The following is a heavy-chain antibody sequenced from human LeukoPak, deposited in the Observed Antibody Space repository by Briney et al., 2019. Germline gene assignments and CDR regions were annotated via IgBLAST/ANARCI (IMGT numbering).Heavy chain of an antibody. J-gene: IGHJ5*02. CDR1: GYTFTSYG. Sequence: VASVKVSCKASGYTFTSYGITWVRQAPGQGLEWMGWITTYNGNTYYAQNFQGRVTMTADTSTSTAYMEVRSLRPDDTAVYYCARLSPPIASFCSGGTCYSGGFDPWGQGTLVTVSS. CDR3: ARLSPPIASFCSGGTCYSGGFDP. V-gene: IGHV1-18*01. CDR2: ITTYNGNT. D-gene: IGHD2-15*01.